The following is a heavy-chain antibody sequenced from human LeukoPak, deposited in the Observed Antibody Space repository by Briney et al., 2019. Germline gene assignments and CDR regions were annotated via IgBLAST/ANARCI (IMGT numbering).Heavy chain of an antibody. CDR1: GFTFSSYG. CDR3: ARSITMVRGVIYFDY. J-gene: IGHJ4*02. Sequence: GGSLRLSCAASGFTFSSYGMHWVRQAPGKGLEWVAFIRYDGSNKYYADSVKGRFTISRDNAKNSLYLQMNSLRAEDTAVYYCARSITMVRGVIYFDYWGQGTLVTVSS. D-gene: IGHD3-10*01. CDR2: IRYDGSNK. V-gene: IGHV3-30*02.